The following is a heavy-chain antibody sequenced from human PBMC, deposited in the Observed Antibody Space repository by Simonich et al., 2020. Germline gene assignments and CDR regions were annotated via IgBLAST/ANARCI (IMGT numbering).Heavy chain of an antibody. V-gene: IGHV1-8*03. CDR3: ARARYCSSTSCYNWFDP. CDR1: GYTFTSYA. Sequence: QVQLVQSGAEVKKPGASVKVSCKASGYTFTSYAINWVRQATGQGLGWMGWNNPKRGNTGYAKKCQGRVTITRNTSISTAYMELSSLRSEDTAVYYCARARYCSSTSCYNWFDPWGQGTLVTVSS. J-gene: IGHJ5*02. D-gene: IGHD2-2*01. CDR2: NNPKRGNT.